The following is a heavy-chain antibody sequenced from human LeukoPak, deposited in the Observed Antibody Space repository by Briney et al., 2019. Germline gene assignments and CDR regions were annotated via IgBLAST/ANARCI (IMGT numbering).Heavy chain of an antibody. CDR2: IKPSGGST. CDR3: AREVPENFNFDY. D-gene: IGHD2/OR15-2a*01. Sequence: AAVTVSFKASGYTFTSYYTHWVRQAPGQGLEWMGVIKPSGGSTLYAQKFQGRVTVTSDMSTSTVYVELSSLRSEDTAVYYCAREVPENFNFDYWGQGTLVTVSP. CDR1: GYTFTSYY. J-gene: IGHJ4*02. V-gene: IGHV1-46*01.